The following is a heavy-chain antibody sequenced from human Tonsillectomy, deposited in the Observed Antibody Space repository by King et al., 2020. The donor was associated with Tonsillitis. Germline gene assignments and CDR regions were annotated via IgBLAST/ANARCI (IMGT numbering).Heavy chain of an antibody. CDR2: INHSGST. CDR3: ARGLDYHDRPFFD. V-gene: IGHV4-34*01. Sequence: VQLQQWAAGLLKPSETLSLTCAVYGGSFSDYYWSWIRQPPGKGLEWIGEINHSGSTNYNPSLESRVTISVDTSKNQFSLKLSSVTAADTAVYYCARGLDYHDRPFFDWGQGTLVTVSS. J-gene: IGHJ4*02. CDR1: GGSFSDYY. D-gene: IGHD3-3*01.